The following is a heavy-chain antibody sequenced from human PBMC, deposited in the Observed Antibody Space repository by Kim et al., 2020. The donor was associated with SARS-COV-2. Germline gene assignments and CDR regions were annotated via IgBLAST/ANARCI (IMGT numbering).Heavy chain of an antibody. Sequence: GGSLRLSCAASGFTFSSYGMHWVRQAPGKGLEWVAVIWYDGSNKYYADSVKGRFTISRDNSKNTLYLQMNSLRAEDTAVYYCARAEDPVNSGYDMVYWGQGTLVTVSS. V-gene: IGHV3-33*01. CDR2: IWYDGSNK. J-gene: IGHJ4*02. D-gene: IGHD5-12*01. CDR1: GFTFSSYG. CDR3: ARAEDPVNSGYDMVY.